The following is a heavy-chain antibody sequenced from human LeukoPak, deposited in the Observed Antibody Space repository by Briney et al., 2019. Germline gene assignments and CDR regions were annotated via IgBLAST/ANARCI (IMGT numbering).Heavy chain of an antibody. CDR1: GFTFSSYA. V-gene: IGHV3-7*04. J-gene: IGHJ4*02. Sequence: GGSLRLSCAASGFTFSSYAMSWVRQAPGKGLEWVANIKQDGSEKYYVDSVKGRFTISRDNAKNSLYLQMNSLRAEDTAVYYCARARDSSGYLPLDYWGQGTLVTVSS. CDR3: ARARDSSGYLPLDY. CDR2: IKQDGSEK. D-gene: IGHD3-22*01.